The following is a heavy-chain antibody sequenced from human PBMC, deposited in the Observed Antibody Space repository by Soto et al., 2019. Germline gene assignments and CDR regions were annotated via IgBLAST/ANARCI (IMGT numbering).Heavy chain of an antibody. D-gene: IGHD2-15*01. CDR1: GGSVSGYF. V-gene: IGHV4-34*01. J-gene: IGHJ4*02. CDR2: INHSGTT. Sequence: PSETLSLTCAVYGGSVSGYFWSWIRQPPGKGLEWIGEINHSGTTSYSPSLDSRVTTSVDMSKNQFSLRLSSVTAADTAIYYCARRYCSDSYCSYFDYWGRGTLVTVSS. CDR3: ARRYCSDSYCSYFDY.